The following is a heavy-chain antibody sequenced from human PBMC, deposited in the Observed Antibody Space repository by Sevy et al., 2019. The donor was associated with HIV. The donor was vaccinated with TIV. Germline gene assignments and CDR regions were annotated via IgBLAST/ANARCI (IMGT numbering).Heavy chain of an antibody. D-gene: IGHD2-15*01. Sequence: GGSLRLSCAASGFTVSSNYMSWVRQAPGKGLEWVSVIYSGGSTYYADSVKGRFTNSRDNSKNTLYLQMNSLRAEDTAVYYCARENVVAATFGYYYYYGMDVWGQGTTVTVS. CDR1: GFTVSSNY. J-gene: IGHJ6*02. V-gene: IGHV3-53*01. CDR3: ARENVVAATFGYYYYYGMDV. CDR2: IYSGGST.